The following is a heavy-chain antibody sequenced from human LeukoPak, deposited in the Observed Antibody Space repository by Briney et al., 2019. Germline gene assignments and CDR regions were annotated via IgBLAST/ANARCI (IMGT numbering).Heavy chain of an antibody. V-gene: IGHV4-39*07. CDR3: AREAGLSFDY. CDR2: IYYSGST. CDR1: DGSISTSSYY. Sequence: PSETLSLTCTVSDGSISTSSYYWGWIRQPPGKGLEWIGSIYYSGSTYDNPSLKSRVTISIDTSKNQFSLKLTSVTAADTAVYYCAREAGLSFDYWGQGTLVTVSS. J-gene: IGHJ4*02. D-gene: IGHD2-2*01.